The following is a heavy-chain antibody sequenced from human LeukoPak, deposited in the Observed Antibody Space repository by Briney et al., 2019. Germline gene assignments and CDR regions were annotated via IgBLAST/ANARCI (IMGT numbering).Heavy chain of an antibody. CDR2: IYSSGST. Sequence: SETLSLTCTVSGGSISSGSYYWSWIRQPAGKGLEWIGRIYSSGSTNYNPSLKSRVTISLDTSKNQFSLKLSSVTAADTAVYYCARDQGKTTVTTFDPWGQGTLVTVSS. CDR1: GGSISSGSYY. J-gene: IGHJ5*02. CDR3: ARDQGKTTVTTFDP. V-gene: IGHV4-61*02. D-gene: IGHD4-17*01.